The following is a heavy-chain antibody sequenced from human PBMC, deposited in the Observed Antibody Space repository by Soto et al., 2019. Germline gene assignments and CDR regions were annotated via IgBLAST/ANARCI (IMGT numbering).Heavy chain of an antibody. CDR1: GFTFSSYG. V-gene: IGHV3-30*18. J-gene: IGHJ4*02. Sequence: QVQLVESGGGVVQPGRSLRLSCAASGFTFSSYGMHWVRQAPGKGLEWVAVISYDGSNKYYADSVKGRFTISRDNSKNTLYLQMNSLRAEDTAVYYCEKDRSRIAVAAPFDHWGQGTLVTVSS. CDR3: EKDRSRIAVAAPFDH. D-gene: IGHD6-19*01. CDR2: ISYDGSNK.